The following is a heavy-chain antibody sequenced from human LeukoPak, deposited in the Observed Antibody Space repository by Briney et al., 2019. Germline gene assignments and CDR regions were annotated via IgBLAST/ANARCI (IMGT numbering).Heavy chain of an antibody. CDR2: ISSTSSYI. D-gene: IGHD6-19*01. J-gene: IGHJ4*02. Sequence: AGGSLRLSCAASGFTFSDYYMSWVRQAPGRGLEWVSSISSTSSYIYYADSVKGRFTISRDNADNSLYLQMNSLRAEDTAVYYCARGHRSGWSAFDYWGQGTLVTVSS. V-gene: IGHV3-21*01. CDR1: GFTFSDYY. CDR3: ARGHRSGWSAFDY.